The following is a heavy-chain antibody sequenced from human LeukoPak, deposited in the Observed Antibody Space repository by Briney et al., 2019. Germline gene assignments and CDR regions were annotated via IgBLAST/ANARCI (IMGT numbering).Heavy chain of an antibody. CDR3: ASYYDFWSGYYTGNY. CDR1: GYTFTSYY. D-gene: IGHD3-3*01. J-gene: IGHJ4*02. V-gene: IGHV1-46*01. CDR2: INPSGGST. Sequence: ASVKVSCKASGYTFTSYYMHWVRQAPGQGLEWMGIINPSGGSTSYAQKFQGRVTMTGDTSTSTVYMELSSLRSEDTAVYYCASYYDFWSGYYTGNYWGQGTLVTVSS.